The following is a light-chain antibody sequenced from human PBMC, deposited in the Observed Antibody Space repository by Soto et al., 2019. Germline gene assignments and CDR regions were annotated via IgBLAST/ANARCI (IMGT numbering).Light chain of an antibody. CDR3: GTWDNNLSAV. CDR1: SSNIGNNY. V-gene: IGLV1-51*02. Sequence: QSVLTQPPSVSAAPGQTVTISCAGSSSNIGNNYVSWYQQLPATAPKLLIYENNKRPSGIPDRFSGAKSGTSATLGITGLQTGDEADYYCGTWDNNLSAVFGGGTKVTVL. CDR2: ENN. J-gene: IGLJ2*01.